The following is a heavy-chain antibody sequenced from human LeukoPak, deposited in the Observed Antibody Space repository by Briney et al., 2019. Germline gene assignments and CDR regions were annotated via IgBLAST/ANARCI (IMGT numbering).Heavy chain of an antibody. J-gene: IGHJ4*02. D-gene: IGHD6-19*01. CDR2: IWYDGSNK. CDR3: ARDKGVGGWSIDY. Sequence: GRSLRLSCAASGFTFSNYDMHWVRQAPGKGLEWVAVIWYDGSNKYYADSVKGRFTISRDNSKNTLYLQMNSLRVEDTAIYYCARDKGVGGWSIDYWGQGTLVTASS. V-gene: IGHV3-33*01. CDR1: GFTFSNYD.